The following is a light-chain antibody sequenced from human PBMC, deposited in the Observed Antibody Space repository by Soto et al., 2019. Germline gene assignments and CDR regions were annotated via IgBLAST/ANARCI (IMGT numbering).Light chain of an antibody. CDR1: QDIRNY. Sequence: DIQMTQSPSSLSASEGDRVTITCRASQDIRNYLGWYQQKPGQAPKSLIYAASSLQSGVPSKFSGSGSGTDFTLTISSLQPEDFATDYCQQYSSYPLSFGGGTKVEIK. CDR3: QQYSSYPLS. J-gene: IGKJ4*01. CDR2: AAS. V-gene: IGKV1-16*02.